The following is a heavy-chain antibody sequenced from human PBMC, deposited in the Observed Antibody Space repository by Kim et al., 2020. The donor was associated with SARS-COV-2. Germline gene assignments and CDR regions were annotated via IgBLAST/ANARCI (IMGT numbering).Heavy chain of an antibody. Sequence: SETLSLTCTVSGGSINSGDYSWNWIRQPPGKGLEWIGYISYSGNTYYNPSFKSRVTLSADTSKNQFSLRLSSVTAADTAVYCCARDKEYSYGHGDYYYGMDVWGQGTTVTISS. V-gene: IGHV4-30-4*01. CDR1: GGSINSGDYS. J-gene: IGHJ6*02. CDR2: ISYSGNT. CDR3: ARDKEYSYGHGDYYYGMDV. D-gene: IGHD5-18*01.